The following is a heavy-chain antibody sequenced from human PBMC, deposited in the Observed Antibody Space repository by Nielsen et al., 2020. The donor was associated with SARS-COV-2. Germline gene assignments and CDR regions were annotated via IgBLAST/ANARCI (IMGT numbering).Heavy chain of an antibody. J-gene: IGHJ5*02. CDR2: ISHDGRHK. Sequence: GESLKISCAASGFTFSTYPMHWVRQAPGKGLEWVAVISHDGRHKYYADSVEGRFTVSRDNSQNMLYLQMNSLRGEDRAVYYCARAGGHNFVGWFDPWGQGTLVTVSS. CDR1: GFTFSTYP. V-gene: IGHV3-30*04. D-gene: IGHD2-8*02. CDR3: ARAGGHNFVGWFDP.